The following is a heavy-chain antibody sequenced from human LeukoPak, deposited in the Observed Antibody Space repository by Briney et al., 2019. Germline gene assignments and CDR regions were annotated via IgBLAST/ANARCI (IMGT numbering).Heavy chain of an antibody. CDR2: ISGSGDST. V-gene: IGHV3-23*01. J-gene: IGHJ4*02. Sequence: GGSLRLSCAASGFTFSSYAMSWVRQAPGKGLEWVSAISGSGDSTYYSDSVKGRFTISRDNSKNTLYVQMNSLRAEDTAVYYCAKPLVSDYDDSSGYWGYWGQGTLVTVSS. CDR1: GFTFSSYA. D-gene: IGHD3-22*01. CDR3: AKPLVSDYDDSSGYWGY.